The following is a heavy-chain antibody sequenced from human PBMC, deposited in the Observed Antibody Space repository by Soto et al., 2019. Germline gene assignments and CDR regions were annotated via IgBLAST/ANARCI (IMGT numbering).Heavy chain of an antibody. Sequence: QMQLEQSGPEVKKPGTSVKVSCKASGFTFTSSAFQWVRQARGQRLEWIVRIAVGSGYTNYAQRFQDRVTLTRDMSTATTYMELSRLTSEDTAIYYCAADATAWQQMVPSDYWGQGTLVTVSS. D-gene: IGHD2-8*01. CDR3: AADATAWQQMVPSDY. CDR2: IAVGSGYT. CDR1: GFTFTSSA. J-gene: IGHJ4*02. V-gene: IGHV1-58*01.